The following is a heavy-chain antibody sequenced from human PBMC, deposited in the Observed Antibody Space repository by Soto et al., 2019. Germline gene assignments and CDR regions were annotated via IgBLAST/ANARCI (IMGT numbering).Heavy chain of an antibody. CDR2: IYYSGST. Sequence: QVQLHESGPGLVKSSQTLSLTCTVSGGSISGGGYYWGWIRQHPGKGLEWIGNIYYSGSTYYNPSLTSRVSISVDTSENQFSLDLSSVTAEYTAVYYCARVDPNDLFGFFDSWGQGTLVTVSS. V-gene: IGHV4-31*03. D-gene: IGHD3-10*02. CDR1: GGSISGGGYY. J-gene: IGHJ4*02. CDR3: ARVDPNDLFGFFDS.